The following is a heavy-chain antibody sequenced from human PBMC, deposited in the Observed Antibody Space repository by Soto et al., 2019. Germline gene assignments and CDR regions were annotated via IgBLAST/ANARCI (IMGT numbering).Heavy chain of an antibody. D-gene: IGHD3-10*01. V-gene: IGHV3-30-3*01. CDR3: ARDSRITMVRGSTKTYGMDV. CDR2: ISYDGSNK. CDR1: GFTFSSYA. Sequence: GSLRLSCAASGFTFSSYAMHWVRQAPGKGLEWVAVISYDGSNKYYADSVKGRFTISRDNSKNTLYLQMNSLRAEDTAVYYCARDSRITMVRGSTKTYGMDVWGQGTTVTVSS. J-gene: IGHJ6*02.